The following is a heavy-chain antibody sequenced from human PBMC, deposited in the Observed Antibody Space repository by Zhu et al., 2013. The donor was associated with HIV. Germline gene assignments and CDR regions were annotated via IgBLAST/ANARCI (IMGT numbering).Heavy chain of an antibody. CDR3: ARGGIAALREKYFQH. CDR2: INHSGST. J-gene: IGHJ1*01. CDR1: GGSFSGYY. V-gene: IGHV4-34*01. D-gene: IGHD6-6*01. Sequence: QVQLQQWGAGLLKPSETLSLTCAVYGGSFSGYYWSWIRQPPGKGLEWIGEINHSGSTNYNPSLKSRVTISVDTSKNQFSLKLSSVTAADTAVYYCARGGIAALREKYFQHWGQGTLVTVSS.